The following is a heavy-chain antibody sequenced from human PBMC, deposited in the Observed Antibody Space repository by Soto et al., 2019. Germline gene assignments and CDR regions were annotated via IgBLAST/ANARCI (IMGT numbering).Heavy chain of an antibody. J-gene: IGHJ4*02. V-gene: IGHV4-59*08. D-gene: IGHD5-12*01. CDR3: ARRFSRDGYNWLEY. Sequence: PCETLSLAWTFSGGSITRYSRSWFHKSPGKGLEWIGYIYYSGSTNYNPSLKSRVTISVDTSKNQFSLKLSSVTAADTAVYYCARRFSRDGYNWLEYWGQGTLVTVSS. CDR2: IYYSGST. CDR1: GGSITRYS.